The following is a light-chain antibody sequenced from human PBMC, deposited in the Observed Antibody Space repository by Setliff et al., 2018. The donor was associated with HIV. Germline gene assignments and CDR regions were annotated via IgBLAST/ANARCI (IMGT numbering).Light chain of an antibody. V-gene: IGLV2-14*01. CDR1: GSDVGGYNY. CDR3: SSYAISNTLP. CDR2: EVR. Sequence: ALAQPASVSGSPGQSITISCTGTGSDVGGYNYVSWYQQHPGKAPKLIIYEVRNRPSGISNRFSGSKSGNTASLTISGLQAEDEADYYCSSYAISNTLPFGTGTKVTVL. J-gene: IGLJ1*01.